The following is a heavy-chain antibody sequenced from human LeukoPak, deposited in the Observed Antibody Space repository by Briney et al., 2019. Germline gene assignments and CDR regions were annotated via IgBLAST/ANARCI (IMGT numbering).Heavy chain of an antibody. CDR3: ARNVYDLRGQWLVPGFDY. V-gene: IGHV3-48*03. CDR2: IGTIISTT. D-gene: IGHD6-19*01. J-gene: IGHJ4*02. CDR1: GFTFGSYE. Sequence: GGSLRLTCAASGFTFGSYEMNWVRQAPGKGLEWVSYIGTIISTTYYADSVKGRFTVSRDDAKSSLYLQMSSLRAEDTAVYYCARNVYDLRGQWLVPGFDYWGQGTLVTVSS.